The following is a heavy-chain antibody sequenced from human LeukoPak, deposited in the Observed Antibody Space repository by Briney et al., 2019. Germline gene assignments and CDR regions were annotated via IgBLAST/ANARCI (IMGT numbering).Heavy chain of an antibody. CDR1: GFTFSTYE. V-gene: IGHV3-48*03. CDR3: AELGITMIGGV. J-gene: IGHJ6*04. CDR2: ISSSGSTI. Sequence: PGGSLRLSCAASGFTFSTYEMNWVRQAPGKGLEWVSYISSSGSTIYYADSVKGRFTISRDNAKNSLYLQMNSLRAEDTAVYYCAELGITMIGGVWGKGTTVPISS. D-gene: IGHD3-10*02.